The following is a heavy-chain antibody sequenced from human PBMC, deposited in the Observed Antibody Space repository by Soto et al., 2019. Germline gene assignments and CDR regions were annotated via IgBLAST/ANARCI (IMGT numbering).Heavy chain of an antibody. CDR2: IIPIFNTA. CDR1: GGTFSNYA. J-gene: IGHJ6*02. V-gene: IGHV1-69*06. D-gene: IGHD2-2*01. Sequence: ASVKVSCKASGGTFSNYAISWVRQAPGQGLEWMGGIIPIFNTANYAQKFQGRVTITADKSTSTAYMELSSLTSEDTAVYYCARGLVVPAGVRYYYYGMDVCGQRTTVTVSS. CDR3: ARGLVVPAGVRYYYYGMDV.